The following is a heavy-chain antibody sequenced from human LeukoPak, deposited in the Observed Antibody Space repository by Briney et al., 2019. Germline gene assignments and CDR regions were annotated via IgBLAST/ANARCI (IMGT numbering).Heavy chain of an antibody. CDR2: ISTSGSTM. D-gene: IGHD3-10*01. J-gene: IGHJ4*02. CDR3: AKDIRPVVRGVTLDY. V-gene: IGHV3-11*01. Sequence: GGSLRLSCAASGFTFSDYYLSWIRQAPGKGLEWVSYISTSGSTMYYADSVKGRFTISRDNAKNSLYLQMNSLRAEDTALYYCAKDIRPVVRGVTLDYWGQGTLVTVSS. CDR1: GFTFSDYY.